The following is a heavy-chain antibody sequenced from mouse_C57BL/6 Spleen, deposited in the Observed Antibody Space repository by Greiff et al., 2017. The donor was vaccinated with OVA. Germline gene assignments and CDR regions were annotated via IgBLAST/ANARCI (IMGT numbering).Heavy chain of an antibody. Sequence: EVQVVESGGGLVKPGGSLKLSCAASGFTFSDYGMHWVRQAPEKGLEWVAYISSGSSTIYYADTVKGRFTISRDNAKNTLFLQMTSLRSEDTAMYYCARHYDYDEGGYYAMDYWGQGTSVTVSS. CDR1: GFTFSDYG. D-gene: IGHD2-4*01. V-gene: IGHV5-17*01. J-gene: IGHJ4*01. CDR2: ISSGSSTI. CDR3: ARHYDYDEGGYYAMDY.